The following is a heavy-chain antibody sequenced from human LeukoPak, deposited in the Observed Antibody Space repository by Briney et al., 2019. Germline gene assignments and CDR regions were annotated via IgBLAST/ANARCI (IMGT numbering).Heavy chain of an antibody. D-gene: IGHD3-22*01. Sequence: GGSLRLSCAASGFTFSNYNMNWVRQAPGKGLEWVSSIRSSTTYVYYADSVKGRFTISRDNVKNSLYLQMNSLRAEDTAVYYCARDSLTMIVGRQKRGLDYWGQGTLVTVSS. V-gene: IGHV3-21*01. CDR3: ARDSLTMIVGRQKRGLDY. CDR1: GFTFSNYN. CDR2: IRSSTTYV. J-gene: IGHJ4*02.